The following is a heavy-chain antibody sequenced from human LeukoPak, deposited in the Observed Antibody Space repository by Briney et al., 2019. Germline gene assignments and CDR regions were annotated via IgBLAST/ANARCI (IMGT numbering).Heavy chain of an antibody. CDR2: ISGSGGST. D-gene: IGHD5-18*01. CDR1: GFTFSSYA. V-gene: IGHV3-23*01. J-gene: IGHJ4*02. CDR3: AKIGGWGYSYGFFDY. Sequence: GPLGLSCAASGFTFSSYAMSWVRQAPGKGLEWVSAISGSGGSTYYADSVKGRFSISRDNSKNTLYLQMNSLRAEDTAVYYCAKIGGWGYSYGFFDYWGQGTLVTVSS.